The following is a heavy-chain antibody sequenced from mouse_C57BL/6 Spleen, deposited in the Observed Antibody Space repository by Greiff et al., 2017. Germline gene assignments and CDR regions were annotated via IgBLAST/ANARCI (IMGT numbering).Heavy chain of an antibody. CDR2: ISSGSSTI. CDR3: ARDSSGLFAY. Sequence: DVKLVESGGGLVKPGGSLKLPCAASGFTFSDYGMHWVRQAPEKGLGWVAYISSGSSTIYYADTGKGRFTISRDNAKNTMFLQMTSLRSEDTAMYYCARDSSGLFAYWGQGTLVTVSA. CDR1: GFTFSDYG. J-gene: IGHJ3*01. V-gene: IGHV5-17*01. D-gene: IGHD3-2*02.